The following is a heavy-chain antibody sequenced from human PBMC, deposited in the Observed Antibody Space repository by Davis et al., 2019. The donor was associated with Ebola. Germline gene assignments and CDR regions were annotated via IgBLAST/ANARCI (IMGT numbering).Heavy chain of an antibody. CDR2: INHSGST. D-gene: IGHD5-12*01. J-gene: IGHJ4*02. CDR1: GGSFSGYY. CDR3: ARAKWRDSRLTLGY. V-gene: IGHV4-34*01. Sequence: SETLPLTCAVYGGSFSGYYWSWIRQPPGKGLEWIGEINHSGSTNYNPSLKSRVTISVDTPKNQFSLKLSSVTAADTAVYYWARAKWRDSRLTLGYWGQGTLVTVSS.